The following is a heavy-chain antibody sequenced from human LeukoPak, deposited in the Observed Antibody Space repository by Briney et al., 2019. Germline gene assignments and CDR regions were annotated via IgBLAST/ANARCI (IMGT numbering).Heavy chain of an antibody. CDR3: ARFRPLITMVRGATTPPHFDY. D-gene: IGHD3-10*01. Sequence: GASVKVSCKASGYTFTGYYMHWVRQAPGQGLEWMGWINPNSGGTNYAQKFQGRVTMTRDTSISTAYMELSRLRSDDTAVYYCARFRPLITMVRGATTPPHFDYWGQGTLVTVSS. J-gene: IGHJ4*02. CDR1: GYTFTGYY. V-gene: IGHV1-2*02. CDR2: INPNSGGT.